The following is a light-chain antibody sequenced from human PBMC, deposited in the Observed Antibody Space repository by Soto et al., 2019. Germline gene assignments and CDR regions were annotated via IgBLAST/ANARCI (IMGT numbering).Light chain of an antibody. J-gene: IGKJ4*01. V-gene: IGKV1-13*02. CDR2: DAS. CDR1: QGISSA. Sequence: AIQLTQSPSSLSASVGDRVTITCRASQGISSALAWYQQEPGKAPKLLIYDASSLESGVPSRFSGSGSGTDFTLTISSLQPEDFATYYCQQFNSYPTFGGGTKVEIK. CDR3: QQFNSYPT.